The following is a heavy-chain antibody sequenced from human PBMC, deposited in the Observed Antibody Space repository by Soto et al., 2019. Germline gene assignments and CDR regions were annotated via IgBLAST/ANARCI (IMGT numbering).Heavy chain of an antibody. CDR1: GYTFTSYG. CDR2: ISAYNGNT. Sequence: ASVKVSCKASGYTFTSYGISWVRQAPGQGLEWMGWISAYNGNTNYAQKLQGRVTMTTDTSTSTAYMELRSLRSEDTAVYYCARGHLAVVPVASWFYYMDVWGKGTTVTVSS. J-gene: IGHJ6*03. CDR3: ARGHLAVVPVASWFYYMDV. V-gene: IGHV1-18*01. D-gene: IGHD2-2*01.